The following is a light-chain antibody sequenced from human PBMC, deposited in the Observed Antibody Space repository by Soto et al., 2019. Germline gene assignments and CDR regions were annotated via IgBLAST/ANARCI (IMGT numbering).Light chain of an antibody. CDR3: CSYAGTYTYVV. Sequence: QSALTQPGSVSGSPGQSVTISCTGTSNDVGDYNFVSWYQQNPGMAPKLMIYDVTKRPSGVPDRFSGSKSGNTASLTISGLQAEDEADYYCCSYAGTYTYVVFGGGTKLTVL. V-gene: IGLV2-11*01. CDR1: SNDVGDYNF. CDR2: DVT. J-gene: IGLJ2*01.